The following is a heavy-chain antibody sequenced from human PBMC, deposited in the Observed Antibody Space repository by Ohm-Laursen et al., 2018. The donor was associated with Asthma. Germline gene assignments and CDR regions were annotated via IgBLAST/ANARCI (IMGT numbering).Heavy chain of an antibody. Sequence: GSLRLSCTASGYTFSRYSIHWVRQVPGKGLEWVASISTASTFIYYADSVRGLFTTSRDNAKNSVYLQMNSLRAEDTALYYCARIGPEWELPGREYSLHHWGQGTQVTVSS. CDR1: GYTFSRYS. J-gene: IGHJ1*01. CDR2: ISTASTFI. CDR3: ARIGPEWELPGREYSLHH. D-gene: IGHD1-26*01. V-gene: IGHV3-21*01.